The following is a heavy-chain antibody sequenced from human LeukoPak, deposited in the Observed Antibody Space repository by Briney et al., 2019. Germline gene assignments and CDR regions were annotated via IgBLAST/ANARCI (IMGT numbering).Heavy chain of an antibody. CDR3: ARASRWLAFDN. Sequence: GGSLRLSCVASRFTVSNNHVNWVRQAPGKGLEGVSVIYNGDNSYYADSVQGRFTISQNNSKNTLYLRMNRLRPEDTAVYFCARASRWLAFDNWGQGTLVTVSS. CDR2: IYNGDNS. D-gene: IGHD6-19*01. CDR1: RFTVSNNH. V-gene: IGHV3-66*01. J-gene: IGHJ4*02.